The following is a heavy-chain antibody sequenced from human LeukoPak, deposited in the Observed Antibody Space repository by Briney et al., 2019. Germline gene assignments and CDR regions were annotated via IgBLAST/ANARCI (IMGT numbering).Heavy chain of an antibody. CDR1: GGSISSYY. D-gene: IGHD6-19*01. CDR2: IYYSGST. V-gene: IGHV4-59*08. Sequence: SETLSLTCTVSGGSISSYYWNWIRQPPGEGLEWIGYIYYSGSTNYNPSLKSRVTISVDTSKNQFSLKLSSVTAADTAVYYCARLHRVAGKIEIDYWGQGTLVTVSS. J-gene: IGHJ4*02. CDR3: ARLHRVAGKIEIDY.